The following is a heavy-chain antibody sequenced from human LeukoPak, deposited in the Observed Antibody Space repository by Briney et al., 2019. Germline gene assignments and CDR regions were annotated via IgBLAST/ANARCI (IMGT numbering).Heavy chain of an antibody. D-gene: IGHD1-14*01. Sequence: KPSETLSLTCTVSGGSISSYYWSWIRQPPGKELEWIGYIYYSGSTNYNPSLKSRVTISVDTSKNQFSLKLSSVTAADTAVYYCARDGGSLYYYGMDVWGQGTTVTVSS. CDR3: ARDGGSLYYYGMDV. CDR2: IYYSGST. V-gene: IGHV4-59*01. CDR1: GGSISSYY. J-gene: IGHJ6*02.